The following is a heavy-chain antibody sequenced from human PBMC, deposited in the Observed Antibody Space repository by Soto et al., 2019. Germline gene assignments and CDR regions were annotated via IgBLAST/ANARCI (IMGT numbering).Heavy chain of an antibody. CDR3: TRTRGTSGWDDYYYFGMDV. CDR2: TYYRSKWYN. V-gene: IGHV6-1*01. D-gene: IGHD6-19*01. Sequence: SQTLSLTCAISGDSASSNSAAWNWIRQSPSRGLEWLGKTYYRSKWYNEYAESVKGRITINPDTSKNQFSLQLNSVTPEDTAVYYCTRTRGTSGWDDYYYFGMDVWGQGTTVTVSS. CDR1: GDSASSNSAA. J-gene: IGHJ6*02.